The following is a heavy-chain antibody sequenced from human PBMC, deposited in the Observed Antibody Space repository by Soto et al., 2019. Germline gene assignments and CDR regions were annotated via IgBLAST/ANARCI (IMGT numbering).Heavy chain of an antibody. CDR3: AKDRSSTSCYAFDY. D-gene: IGHD2-2*01. J-gene: IGHJ4*02. CDR1: GFTFGNYA. CDR2: ISGSGGTT. Sequence: EVQLLESGGGLVQPGGSLRLSCAASGFTFGNYAMSWARQAPGKGLEWVSAISGSGGTTHYADSVKGRFTISRDNSKNTLYLQMNSLRAEDTAVYYCAKDRSSTSCYAFDYWGQGSLVTVSS. V-gene: IGHV3-23*01.